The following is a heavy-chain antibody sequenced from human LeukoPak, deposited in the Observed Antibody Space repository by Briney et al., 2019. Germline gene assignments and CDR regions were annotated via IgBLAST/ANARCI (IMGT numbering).Heavy chain of an antibody. CDR3: ANWQAGGSSWNYFDY. CDR1: GFTFSSYA. CDR2: ISGSGGST. Sequence: GGSLRLSCAASGFTFSSYAMSWVRQVPGKGLEWVSAISGSGGSTYYADSVKGRFTISRDNSKNTLYLQMNSLRAEDTAVYYCANWQAGGSSWNYFDYWGQGTLVTVSS. D-gene: IGHD6-13*01. V-gene: IGHV3-23*01. J-gene: IGHJ4*02.